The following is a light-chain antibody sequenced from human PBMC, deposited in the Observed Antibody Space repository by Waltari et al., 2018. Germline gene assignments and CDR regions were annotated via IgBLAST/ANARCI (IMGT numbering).Light chain of an antibody. Sequence: DIQMTQSPSSLSASVGDRVTITCRASENVNNYLNWYQQKPGKAPKLLIYQASTLQSGVPSRFSGSGSGTDYTFTISSLQSEDVAPYYCQHNYGTPFTFGPGTKLDIK. CDR3: QHNYGTPFT. J-gene: IGKJ3*01. CDR2: QAS. CDR1: ENVNNY. V-gene: IGKV1-39*01.